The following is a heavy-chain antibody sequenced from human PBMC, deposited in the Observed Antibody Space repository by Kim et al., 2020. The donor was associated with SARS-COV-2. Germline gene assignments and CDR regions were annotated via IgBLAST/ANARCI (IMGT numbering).Heavy chain of an antibody. CDR1: GGSVSSGSYY. V-gene: IGHV4-61*01. CDR3: ARAGIQLWRGWGGWFDP. D-gene: IGHD5-18*01. Sequence: SETLSLTCTVSGGSVSSGSYYWSWIRQPPGKGLEWIGYIYYSGSTNYNPSLKSRVTISVDTSKNQFSLKLSSVTAADTAVYYCARAGIQLWRGWGGWFDP. CDR2: IYYSGST. J-gene: IGHJ5*02.